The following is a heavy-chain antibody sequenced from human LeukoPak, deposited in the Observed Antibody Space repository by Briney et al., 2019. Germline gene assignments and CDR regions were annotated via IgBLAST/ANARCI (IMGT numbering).Heavy chain of an antibody. CDR3: ARDGRQDIVATIGLGY. CDR2: ISSSSSYI. D-gene: IGHD5-12*01. CDR1: GFTFSSYS. J-gene: IGHJ4*02. Sequence: NPGGSLRLSCAASGFTFSSYSMNWVRQAPGKGLEWVSSISSSSSYIYYADSVKGRFTISRDNAKNSLYLQMNSLRAEDTAVYYCARDGRQDIVATIGLGYWGQGTLVTVSS. V-gene: IGHV3-21*01.